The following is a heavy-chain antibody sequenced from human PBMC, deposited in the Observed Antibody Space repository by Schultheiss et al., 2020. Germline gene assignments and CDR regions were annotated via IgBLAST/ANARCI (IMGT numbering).Heavy chain of an antibody. V-gene: IGHV3-23*01. Sequence: GGSLRLSCAASGFTFSNAWMSWVRQAPGKGLEWVSAISGSGGSTYYADSVKGRFTISRDNSKNTLYLQMNSLRAEDTAVYYCAKHHGSFYQYYYYMDVWGRGTTVTVSS. CDR2: ISGSGGST. CDR1: GFTFSNAW. J-gene: IGHJ6*03. CDR3: AKHHGSFYQYYYYMDV.